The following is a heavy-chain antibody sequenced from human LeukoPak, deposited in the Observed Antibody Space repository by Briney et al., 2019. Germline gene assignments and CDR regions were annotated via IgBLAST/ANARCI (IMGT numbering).Heavy chain of an antibody. J-gene: IGHJ4*02. D-gene: IGHD3-10*01. CDR2: ISGSGGNT. CDR3: AKETFCYGSGSFMGY. CDR1: GFTFSSYA. Sequence: GGPLRLSCAASGFTFSSYAMSWVRQAPGKGLEWVSGISGSGGNTYYADSVKGRFTVSRDNSKNTLYLQMNSLRAEDTAVHYCAKETFCYGSGSFMGYWGQGTLVTVSS. V-gene: IGHV3-23*01.